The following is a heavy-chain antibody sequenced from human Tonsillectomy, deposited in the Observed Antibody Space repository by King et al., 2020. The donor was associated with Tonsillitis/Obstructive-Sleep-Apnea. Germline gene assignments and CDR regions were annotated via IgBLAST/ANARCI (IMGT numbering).Heavy chain of an antibody. Sequence: VQLVESGGGLVQPGGSLRLSCAASGFTFSSYWMHWVRHAPGKGLVWVSRMNSDVTSTNYADSVKGRFTISRDNAKKTLYLQMNSLRVEDTAVYYCARGNRISIFSWGQGTLVTVSS. D-gene: IGHD3-3*02. CDR1: GFTFSSYW. J-gene: IGHJ4*02. CDR2: MNSDVTST. V-gene: IGHV3-74*01. CDR3: ARGNRISIFS.